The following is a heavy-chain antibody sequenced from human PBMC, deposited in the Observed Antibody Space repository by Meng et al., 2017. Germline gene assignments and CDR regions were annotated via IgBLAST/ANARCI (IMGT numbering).Heavy chain of an antibody. V-gene: IGHV1-69*01. CDR2: IIPIFGTA. Sequence: VELVQSGAGVKKPGSSVKVSCKASVGTFSSYAISWVRQAPGQGLEWMGGIIPIFGTANYAQKFQGRVTITADESTSTAYMELSSLRSEDTAVYYCAREIAAAYCGGDCYLWGQGTLVTVSS. J-gene: IGHJ5*02. CDR3: AREIAAAYCGGDCYL. CDR1: VGTFSSYA. D-gene: IGHD2-21*02.